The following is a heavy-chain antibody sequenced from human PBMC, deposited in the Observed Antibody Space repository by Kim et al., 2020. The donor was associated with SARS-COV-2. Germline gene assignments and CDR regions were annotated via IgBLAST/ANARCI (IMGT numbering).Heavy chain of an antibody. V-gene: IGHV3-43*01. CDR3: AKGPYRFGELLSGWYYGMDV. Sequence: RFTISRDNSKNSLYLQMNSLRTEDTALYYCAKGPYRFGELLSGWYYGMDVWGQGTTVTVSS. D-gene: IGHD3-10*01. J-gene: IGHJ6*02.